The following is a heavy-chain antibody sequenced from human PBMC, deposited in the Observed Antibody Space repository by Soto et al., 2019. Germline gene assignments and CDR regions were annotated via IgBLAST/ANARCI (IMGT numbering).Heavy chain of an antibody. CDR1: GFTFISYA. CDR3: AKDREVVVITYFDY. CDR2: ISGSGGST. Sequence: LRLSCAASGFTFISYAMSWVRQSPGKGLECVSAISGSGGSTYYADSVKGRFTISRDNSKNTLYLQMNSLRAEDTAVYYRAKDREVVVITYFDYWGQGTLVTVSS. J-gene: IGHJ4*02. V-gene: IGHV3-23*01. D-gene: IGHD3-22*01.